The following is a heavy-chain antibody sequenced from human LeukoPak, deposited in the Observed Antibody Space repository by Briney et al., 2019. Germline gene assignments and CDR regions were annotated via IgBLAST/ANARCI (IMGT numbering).Heavy chain of an antibody. CDR3: AKYFCSGGSCYHPPDY. V-gene: IGHV3-23*01. Sequence: GGSLRLSCAASGFTFSSYAMSWVRQAPGEGLEWVSAISGSGGSTYYADSVKGRFTISRDNSKHTLYLQMNSLRAEDTAVYYCAKYFCSGGSCYHPPDYWGQGTLVTVSS. D-gene: IGHD2-15*01. J-gene: IGHJ4*02. CDR2: ISGSGGST. CDR1: GFTFSSYA.